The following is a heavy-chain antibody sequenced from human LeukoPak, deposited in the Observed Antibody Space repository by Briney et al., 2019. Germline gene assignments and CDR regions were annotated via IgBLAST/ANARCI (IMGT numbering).Heavy chain of an antibody. V-gene: IGHV3-7*03. Sequence: GGSLRLSCAASGFSISSYWMSWVRQAPGKGLEWVANIKQDGSDKYYLTSVRGRFTISRDNAKNSLFLQMNSLRVEDTAVYYCARGGGHLDCWGQGTLVTVSS. CDR3: ARGGGHLDC. D-gene: IGHD4-23*01. CDR2: IKQDGSDK. J-gene: IGHJ4*02. CDR1: GFSISSYW.